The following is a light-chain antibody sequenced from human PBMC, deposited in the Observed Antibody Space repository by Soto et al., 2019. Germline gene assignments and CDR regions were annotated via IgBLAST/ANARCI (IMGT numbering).Light chain of an antibody. CDR2: EVT. CDR3: SSYTTSSTLVL. CDR1: TSDVGTYNY. Sequence: QSVLTQPASMSGSPGQSITISCTGTTSDVGTYNYVSWYQQYPGKAPKLMIYEVTNRPSGVSNRFSGSKSGNTASLTISGLQADDEADYYCSSYTTSSTLVLFGGGTKLTVL. V-gene: IGLV2-14*03. J-gene: IGLJ2*01.